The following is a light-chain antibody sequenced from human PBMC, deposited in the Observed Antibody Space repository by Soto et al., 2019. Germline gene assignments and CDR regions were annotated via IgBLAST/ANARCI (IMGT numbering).Light chain of an antibody. CDR2: DNN. CDR3: GTWDSSLSAV. Sequence: QSALTQPPSVSAAPGQKVTISCSGSSSNIGNNYVSWYQQLPGTAPKLLIYDNNKRPSGIPDRFSDSKSGTSATLGITGLQTGDEADYYCGTWDSSLSAVFGGGTKLTVL. J-gene: IGLJ2*01. V-gene: IGLV1-51*01. CDR1: SSNIGNNY.